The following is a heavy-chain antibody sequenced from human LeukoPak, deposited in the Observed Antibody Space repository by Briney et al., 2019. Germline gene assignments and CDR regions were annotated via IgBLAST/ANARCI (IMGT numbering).Heavy chain of an antibody. CDR1: GYTFTSYG. CDR2: ISAYNGNT. J-gene: IGHJ3*02. Sequence: ASVKVSCKASGYTFTSYGISWVRQAPGQGLEWMGWISAYNGNTNYAQKLQGRVTMTTDTSTSTAYMELRSLRSDDTAVYYCARDFIPAAPKKSAFDIWGQGTMVTVSS. CDR3: ARDFIPAAPKKSAFDI. V-gene: IGHV1-18*01. D-gene: IGHD2-2*01.